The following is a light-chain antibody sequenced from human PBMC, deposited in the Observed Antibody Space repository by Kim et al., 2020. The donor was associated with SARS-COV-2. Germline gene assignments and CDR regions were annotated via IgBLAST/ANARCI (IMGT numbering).Light chain of an antibody. V-gene: IGKV1-39*01. CDR1: QSISKY. CDR3: QQTYNTPWT. Sequence: ASVGDRVTITCRASQSISKYVNWFQQKPGTAPKLLIYGASSLDSGVPSRFSGSGSGTEFTLTITGLQIDDFATYYCQQTYNTPWTFGQGTKVDIK. CDR2: GAS. J-gene: IGKJ1*01.